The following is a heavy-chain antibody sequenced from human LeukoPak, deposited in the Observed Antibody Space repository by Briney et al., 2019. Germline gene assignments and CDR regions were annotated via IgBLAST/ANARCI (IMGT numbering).Heavy chain of an antibody. CDR1: VGSISSSDYY. CDR3: ARHNFRNGYNRPFDY. D-gene: IGHD5-24*01. Sequence: SETLSLTCTVSVGSISSSDYYWGWIRQPPGKGLEWTGNIFHSGTTYYDPSRKSRVIISVDTSKNQFSLKLSSVTAADTAVYYCARHNFRNGYNRPFDYWGQGTLVSVSS. CDR2: IFHSGTT. J-gene: IGHJ4*02. V-gene: IGHV4-39*01.